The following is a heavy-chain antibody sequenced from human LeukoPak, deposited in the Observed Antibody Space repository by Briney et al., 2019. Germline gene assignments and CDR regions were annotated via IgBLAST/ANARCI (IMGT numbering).Heavy chain of an antibody. D-gene: IGHD6-13*01. J-gene: IGHJ4*02. CDR1: GFTVSSNY. CDR3: ARASGSSWPDY. V-gene: IGHV3-53*01. CDR2: IYSGGST. Sequence: GGSPRLSCAASGFTVSSNYMSWVRQAPGKGLEWVSVIYSGGSTYYADSVKGRFTISRDNSKNTLYLQMNSLRAEDTAVYYCARASGSSWPDYGGQGTLVTVSS.